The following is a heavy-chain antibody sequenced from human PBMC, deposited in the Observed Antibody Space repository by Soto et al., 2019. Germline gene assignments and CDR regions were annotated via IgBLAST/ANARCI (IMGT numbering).Heavy chain of an antibody. CDR3: AKETSGSKLDAFDI. V-gene: IGHV3-23*01. J-gene: IGHJ3*02. D-gene: IGHD1-26*01. CDR2: ISGSGGTT. CDR1: GFTFSNYA. Sequence: GGSLRLSCAASGFTFSNYAMSWVRQAPGKGLEWVSAISGSGGTTYYADSVKGRFTISRDNSKSLVYLQVNSLRADDTAVYYCAKETSGSKLDAFDIWGQRTVVTVSS.